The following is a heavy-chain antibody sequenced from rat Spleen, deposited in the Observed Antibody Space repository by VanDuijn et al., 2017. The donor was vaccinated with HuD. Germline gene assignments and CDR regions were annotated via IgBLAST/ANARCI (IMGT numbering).Heavy chain of an antibody. Sequence: EVQLVESGGGLVQPGRSLKLSCVASGFTFNNYWMTWIRQAPTKGLEWVATISYGDTSGHSSTYYRDSVKGRFTISRDNAKSTLSLQMDSLRSGDTATYYCARRHYGYTDYFDYWGQGVMVTVSS. J-gene: IGHJ2*01. CDR1: GFTFNNYW. CDR3: ARRHYGYTDYFDY. V-gene: IGHV5-29*01. D-gene: IGHD1-9*01. CDR2: ISYGDTSGHSST.